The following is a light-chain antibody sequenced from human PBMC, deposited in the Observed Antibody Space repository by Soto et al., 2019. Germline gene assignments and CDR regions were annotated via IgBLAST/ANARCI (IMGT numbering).Light chain of an antibody. CDR3: QQSFRPLWT. CDR2: AAS. J-gene: IGKJ1*01. Sequence: DIQMTQSPSSLSASVGDRVTITCRASQSISNYLNWYQQKPGKAPKLLIYAASSMQSGVASRFSGRGSETDFTLTISSLQPDDSATYYCQQSFRPLWTFGQRTKVEV. CDR1: QSISNY. V-gene: IGKV1-39*01.